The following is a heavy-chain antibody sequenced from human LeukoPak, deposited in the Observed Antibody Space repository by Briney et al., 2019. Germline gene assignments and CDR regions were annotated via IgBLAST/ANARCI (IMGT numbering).Heavy chain of an antibody. J-gene: IGHJ4*02. CDR3: ARLPRTGPYSYLDY. V-gene: IGHV3-11*01. Sequence: GGSLRLSCAASGFTFSDYYMSWIRQAPGKGLEWVSYISSSGSTMYYADSVKGRFTISRDNAKNSLYLQMNSLRAEDTAVYYCARLPRTGPYSYLDYWGQGTWVTVSP. CDR2: ISSSGSTM. D-gene: IGHD4-11*01. CDR1: GFTFSDYY.